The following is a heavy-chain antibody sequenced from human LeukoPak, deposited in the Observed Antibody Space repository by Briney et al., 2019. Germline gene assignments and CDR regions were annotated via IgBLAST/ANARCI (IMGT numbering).Heavy chain of an antibody. CDR2: ISSSSSYT. Sequence: SGGSLILSCAASGFTFSDYYMSWLRQAPGKGLEWVSYISSSSSYTNYADSVKGRFTISRDNAKNSLCLQMNNLRAEDTALYYCARYGGNAFDVWGQGTMVTVSS. CDR1: GFTFSDYY. CDR3: ARYGGNAFDV. J-gene: IGHJ3*01. V-gene: IGHV3-11*06. D-gene: IGHD4/OR15-4a*01.